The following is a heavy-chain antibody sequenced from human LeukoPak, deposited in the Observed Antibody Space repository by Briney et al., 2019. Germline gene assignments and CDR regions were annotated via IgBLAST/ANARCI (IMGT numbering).Heavy chain of an antibody. Sequence: GGSLRLSCEASGFTFSSYAMSWVRQAPGKGLEWVSAISGSGGSTYYADSVKGRFTISRDNSKNTLYLQMNSLRAEDTAVYYCAKMKPIVATIRGYFDYWGQGTLVTVSS. CDR1: GFTFSSYA. V-gene: IGHV3-23*01. D-gene: IGHD5-12*01. CDR2: ISGSGGST. J-gene: IGHJ4*02. CDR3: AKMKPIVATIRGYFDY.